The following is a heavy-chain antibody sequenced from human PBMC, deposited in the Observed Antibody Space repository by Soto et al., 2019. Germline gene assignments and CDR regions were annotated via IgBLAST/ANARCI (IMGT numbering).Heavy chain of an antibody. CDR2: IYYSGST. CDR3: ARDEYSSGWPGGYYYGMDV. Sequence: SDTLSLTCTVSGGSISSYYWSWIRQPPGKGLEWIGYIYYSGSTNYNPSLKSRVTISVDTSKNQFSLKLSSVTAADTAVYYCARDEYSSGWPGGYYYGMDVWGQGTTVTVSS. J-gene: IGHJ6*02. D-gene: IGHD6-19*01. CDR1: GGSISSYY. V-gene: IGHV4-59*01.